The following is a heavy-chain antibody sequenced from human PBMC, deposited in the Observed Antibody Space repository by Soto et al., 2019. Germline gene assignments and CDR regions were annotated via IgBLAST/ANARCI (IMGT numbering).Heavy chain of an antibody. D-gene: IGHD3-3*01. CDR2: IYPSDSDT. CDR1: GYNFAGYW. V-gene: IGHV5-51*01. Sequence: GESLKISCKGSGYNFAGYWIAWVRQMPGKGLELMGIIYPSDSDTRYRPSFQGQVTISADKSISTAYLQWSSLKASDTAMYYCARRSGTYYDFWSGLDVWGQGTTVTVSS. J-gene: IGHJ6*02. CDR3: ARRSGTYYDFWSGLDV.